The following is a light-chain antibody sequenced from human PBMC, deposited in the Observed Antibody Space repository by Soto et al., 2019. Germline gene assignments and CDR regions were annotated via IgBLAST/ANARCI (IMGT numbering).Light chain of an antibody. Sequence: QTVVTQPPSASGTPGQTVTISCSGSSSNIGSNYVYWYQQLPGTAPKLLIYNYNQRPSGVVDRFSGSRSGTSASLAISGLRSEDEADYYCSSYGNTRGTLEVVLFGGGTKLTVL. CDR1: SSNIGSNY. V-gene: IGLV1-47*02. CDR2: NYN. J-gene: IGLJ2*01. CDR3: SSYGNTRGTLEVVL.